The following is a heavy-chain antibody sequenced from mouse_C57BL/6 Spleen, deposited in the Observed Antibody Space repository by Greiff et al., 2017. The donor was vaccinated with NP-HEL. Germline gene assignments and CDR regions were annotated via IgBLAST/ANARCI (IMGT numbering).Heavy chain of an antibody. Sequence: EVQVVESGPELVKPGASVKISCTASGYSFTDYNMHWVKQSNGQSLEWIGVINPNYGTTSYNQKFKGKATLTVDQSSITAYMQLNSLTSEDSAVYYCAKDYYGSSFGYWGQGTTLTVSS. D-gene: IGHD1-1*01. CDR3: AKDYYGSSFGY. V-gene: IGHV1-39*01. J-gene: IGHJ2*01. CDR1: GYSFTDYN. CDR2: INPNYGTT.